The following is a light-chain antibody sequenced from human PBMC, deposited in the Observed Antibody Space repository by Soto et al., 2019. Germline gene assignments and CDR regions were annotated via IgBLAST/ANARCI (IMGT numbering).Light chain of an antibody. J-gene: IGKJ1*01. CDR1: QSISSW. CDR3: QQYNSYSRT. CDR2: KAS. V-gene: IGKV1-5*03. Sequence: DIQMTQSPSTLSASVGHRVTITCRASQSISSWLAWYQQKPGKAPKLLIYKASSLESGVPSRFSGSGSGTEFTLTISSPQPDDFATYYCQQYNSYSRTFGQGTKVDIK.